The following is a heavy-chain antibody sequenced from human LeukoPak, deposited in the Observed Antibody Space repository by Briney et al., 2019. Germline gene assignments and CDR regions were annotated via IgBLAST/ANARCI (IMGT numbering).Heavy chain of an antibody. CDR3: ARDRTGFGSSGPNP. V-gene: IGHV3-33*01. D-gene: IGHD3-22*01. Sequence: GGSLRLSCAASGFTFSDYGMHWVRQAPGKGLEWVAVIWYDGSNKYYADSVKGRFTVSRDNSKNSLYLQMNSLRAEDTAVYYCARDRTGFGSSGPNPWGQGTLVTVSS. CDR1: GFTFSDYG. J-gene: IGHJ5*02. CDR2: IWYDGSNK.